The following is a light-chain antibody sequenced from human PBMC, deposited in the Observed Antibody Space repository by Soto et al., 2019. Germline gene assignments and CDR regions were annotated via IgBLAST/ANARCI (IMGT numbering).Light chain of an antibody. J-gene: IGKJ4*01. CDR1: QTLLHGNGYNY. Sequence: IALTQSPLSLTVTPGEPASISCRSSQTLLHGNGYNYLDWYLQKPGQSPQLLIYLGSSRASGVPDRFSGSGSGTDFTLKITRVEAEDVGVYYCMQTLQTPLTFGGGTRVEIK. V-gene: IGKV2-28*01. CDR2: LGS. CDR3: MQTLQTPLT.